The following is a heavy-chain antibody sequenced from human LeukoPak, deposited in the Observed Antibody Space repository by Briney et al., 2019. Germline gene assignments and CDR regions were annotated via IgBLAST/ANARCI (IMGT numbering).Heavy chain of an antibody. CDR1: RFTFSSFD. CDR2: IRFDGSNK. CDR3: ARQTGGSSDL. Sequence: AGSLRLSCAASRFTFSSFDMHWVRQAPGKGLEWVTFIRFDGSNKYYADSVKGRFTISRDNSKNTLYLQMSSLRPEDTALYYGARQTGGSSDLGGQGTLVTVSS. D-gene: IGHD3-16*01. J-gene: IGHJ5*02. V-gene: IGHV3-30*02.